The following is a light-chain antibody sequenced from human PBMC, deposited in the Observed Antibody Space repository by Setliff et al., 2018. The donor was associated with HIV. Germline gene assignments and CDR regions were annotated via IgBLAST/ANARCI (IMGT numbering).Light chain of an antibody. CDR1: SSDGGGYYS. CDR3: SSYTTSSTREV. Sequence: QSALTQPTSVSGSPGQSITISCTGISSDGGGYYSVSWYQQHPGKAPKLMIYDVINRPSGVSNRFSGSRSGNTAYLTISGLQVEDEADYYCSSYTTSSTREVFGPGTKVT. J-gene: IGLJ1*01. CDR2: DVI. V-gene: IGLV2-14*03.